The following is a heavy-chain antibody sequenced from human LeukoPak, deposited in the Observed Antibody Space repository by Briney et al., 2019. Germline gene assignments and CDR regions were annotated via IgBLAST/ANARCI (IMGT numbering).Heavy chain of an antibody. J-gene: IGHJ3*02. CDR3: ARYALPPFDI. CDR2: INHSGST. CDR1: GGSFSGYY. Sequence: PSETLSLTCAVYGGSFSGYYWSWIRQPPGKGLEWIGEINHSGSTNYNPSLKSRATISVDTSKNQFSLKLSSVTAADTAVYYCARYALPPFDIWGQGTMVTVSS. V-gene: IGHV4-34*01.